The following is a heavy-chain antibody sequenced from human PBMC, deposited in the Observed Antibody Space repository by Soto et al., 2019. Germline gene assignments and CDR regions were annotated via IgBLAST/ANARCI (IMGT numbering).Heavy chain of an antibody. J-gene: IGHJ4*02. V-gene: IGHV3-48*01. Sequence: GGSLRLSCAASGFTFSSYSMNWVRQAPGKGLEWVSYISRSSNTIYYADSVKGRFTISRDNAKNSLYLQMNSLRAEDTAVYYCARGAHLVPYDYWGQGTLVTVSS. CDR3: ARGAHLVPYDY. CDR1: GFTFSSYS. CDR2: ISRSSNTI. D-gene: IGHD3-10*01.